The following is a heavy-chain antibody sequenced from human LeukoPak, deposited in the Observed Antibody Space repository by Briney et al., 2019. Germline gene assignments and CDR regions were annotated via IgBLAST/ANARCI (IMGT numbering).Heavy chain of an antibody. V-gene: IGHV1-46*01. CDR3: ARVGLIATPYGFFDP. CDR1: GYTFTNYY. D-gene: IGHD6-13*01. J-gene: IGHJ5*02. CDR2: INPSGGVT. Sequence: ASVKVSCKASGYTFTNYYIHWVRQAPGQGLEWMGMINPSGGVTLYAQKFQGRVTMTRDTSTSTVYMELSSLTSEDTALYYCARVGLIATPYGFFDPWGQGTLVTVSS.